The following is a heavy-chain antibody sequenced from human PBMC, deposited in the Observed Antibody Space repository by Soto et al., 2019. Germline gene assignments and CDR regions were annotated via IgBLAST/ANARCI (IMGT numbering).Heavy chain of an antibody. CDR3: ARDDDILTGSYYYYGMDV. V-gene: IGHV1-3*01. D-gene: IGHD3-9*01. Sequence: QVQLVQSGAEVKKPGASVKVSCKASGYTFTSYAMHWVRQAPGQRLEWMGWINAGNGNTKYSQKFQGRVTITRDTSARTAYMELSSLRSEDTAVYYCARDDDILTGSYYYYGMDVWGQGTTVTVSS. J-gene: IGHJ6*02. CDR2: INAGNGNT. CDR1: GYTFTSYA.